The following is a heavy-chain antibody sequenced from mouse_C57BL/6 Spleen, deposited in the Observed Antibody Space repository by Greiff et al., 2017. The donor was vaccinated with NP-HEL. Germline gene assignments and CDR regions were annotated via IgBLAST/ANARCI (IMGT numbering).Heavy chain of an antibody. CDR3: ARYPPLYGSYAMDY. D-gene: IGHD1-1*02. J-gene: IGHJ4*01. V-gene: IGHV7-3*01. CDR1: GFTFPDYY. Sequence: EVKLMESGGGLVQPGGSLSLSCAASGFTFPDYYMSWVRQPPGKALEWLGFIRNKANGYTTEYSASVKCRFTISWYNSQSILYLQMNALRAEDSATYYCARYPPLYGSYAMDYWGQGTSVTVSS. CDR2: IRNKANGYTT.